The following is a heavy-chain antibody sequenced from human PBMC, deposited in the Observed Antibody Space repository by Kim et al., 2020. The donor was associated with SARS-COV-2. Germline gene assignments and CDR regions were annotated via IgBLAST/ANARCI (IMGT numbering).Heavy chain of an antibody. D-gene: IGHD3-10*01. Sequence: GGSLRLSCAASGFTFSSYAMSWVRQAPGKGLEWVSAISGSGGSTYYADSVKGRFTISRDNSKNTLYLQMNSLRAEDTAVYYCAKVGEVLLWFRELLSPYYFDYWGQGTLVTVSS. CDR2: ISGSGGST. V-gene: IGHV3-23*01. CDR1: GFTFSSYA. J-gene: IGHJ4*02. CDR3: AKVGEVLLWFRELLSPYYFDY.